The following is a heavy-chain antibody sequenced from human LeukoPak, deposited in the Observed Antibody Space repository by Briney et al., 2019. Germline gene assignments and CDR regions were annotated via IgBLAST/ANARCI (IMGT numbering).Heavy chain of an antibody. V-gene: IGHV3-7*01. CDR3: ARDKPRGSYYGSIFDS. D-gene: IGHD1-26*01. CDR2: IRDDGGEI. Sequence: GGSLRLSCEASGFTFSSYWMSWVRQAPGKGLEWVANIRDDGGEIYYVDSVKGRFTISRDNAKSSLFLQMNSLRAEDAAVYYCARDKPRGSYYGSIFDSWGQGTLVTVTS. CDR1: GFTFSSYW. J-gene: IGHJ4*02.